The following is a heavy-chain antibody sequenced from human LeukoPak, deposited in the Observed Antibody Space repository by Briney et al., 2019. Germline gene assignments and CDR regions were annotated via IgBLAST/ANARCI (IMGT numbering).Heavy chain of an antibody. Sequence: GGSLRLSCAASGLTFSNAWMNWVRQAPGKGLEWVGRIKTKAEGETTDYAAPVKGRSTVSRDDSKNTLYLQMSSLKTEDTAVYYCLTGTYWGQGTLVTVSS. CDR2: IKTKAEGETT. CDR3: LTGTY. V-gene: IGHV3-15*01. CDR1: GLTFSNAW. J-gene: IGHJ4*02.